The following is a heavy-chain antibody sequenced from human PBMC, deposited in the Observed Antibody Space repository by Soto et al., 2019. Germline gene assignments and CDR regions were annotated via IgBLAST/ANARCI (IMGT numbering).Heavy chain of an antibody. J-gene: IGHJ5*02. Sequence: SVNISCKASGGTFSSYAISWVRQAPGQGLEWMGGIIPIFGTTNYAQEFQGRVTITADESTSTAYMELSSLRSEDTAVYYCARCGSSGYFFNSFEPPGKGTLVTVS. D-gene: IGHD3-22*01. V-gene: IGHV1-69*13. CDR3: ARCGSSGYFFNSFEP. CDR2: IIPIFGTT. CDR1: GGTFSSYA.